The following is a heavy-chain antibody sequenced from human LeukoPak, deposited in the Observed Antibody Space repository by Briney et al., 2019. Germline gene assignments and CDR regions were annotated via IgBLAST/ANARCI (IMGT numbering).Heavy chain of an antibody. CDR1: GGSISSYY. D-gene: IGHD4-17*01. CDR2: IYYSGST. V-gene: IGHV4-59*08. Sequence: PSETLSLTCTVSGGSISSYYWSWIRQPPGKGLEWIGYIYYSGSTNYNPSLESRVTISVDTSKNQFSLKLSSVTAADTAVYYCARHPAYGDYEEDYWGQGTLVAVSS. J-gene: IGHJ4*02. CDR3: ARHPAYGDYEEDY.